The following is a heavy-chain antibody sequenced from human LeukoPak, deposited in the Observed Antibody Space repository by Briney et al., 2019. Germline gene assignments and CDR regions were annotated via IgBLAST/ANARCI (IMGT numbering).Heavy chain of an antibody. D-gene: IGHD4-11*01. J-gene: IGHJ4*02. CDR2: IYYSGST. V-gene: IGHV4-39*01. Sequence: SETLSLTCTVSGGSVSSGSYYWSWIRQPPGKGLEWIGSIYYSGSTYYNPSLKSRVTISVDTSKNQFSLKLSSVTAADTAVYYCARQRDLTTVPTFSIHYFDYWGQGTLVTVSS. CDR1: GGSVSSGSYY. CDR3: ARQRDLTTVPTFSIHYFDY.